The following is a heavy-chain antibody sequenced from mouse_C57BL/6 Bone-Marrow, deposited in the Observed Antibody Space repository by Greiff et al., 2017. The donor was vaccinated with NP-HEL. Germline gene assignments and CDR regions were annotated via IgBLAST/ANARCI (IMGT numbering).Heavy chain of an antibody. Sequence: DVKLVESGGDLVKPGGSLKLSCAASGFTFSSYGMSWVRQTPDKRLEWVATISSGGSYTYYPDSVKGRFTISRDNAKNTLYLHMSSLKSEDTAMYYCERLEYGRGLAYWGQGTLVTVSA. V-gene: IGHV5-6*02. D-gene: IGHD1-1*01. CDR3: ERLEYGRGLAY. J-gene: IGHJ3*01. CDR2: ISSGGSYT. CDR1: GFTFSSYG.